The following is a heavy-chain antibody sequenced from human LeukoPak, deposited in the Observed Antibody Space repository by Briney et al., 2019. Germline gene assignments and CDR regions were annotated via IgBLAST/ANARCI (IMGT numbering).Heavy chain of an antibody. J-gene: IGHJ4*02. CDR1: GFTFSNYA. D-gene: IGHD1-26*01. CDR3: AKPSGSGVDY. Sequence: GGSLRLSCAASGFTFSNYANHWVRQGPGKGLEWVAVISYDGSHQDYADSVKGRFTITRDNSKNTLYLQMNSLRLEDMAVYYCAKPSGSGVDYWGRGTRVTVSS. V-gene: IGHV3-30*04. CDR2: ISYDGSHQ.